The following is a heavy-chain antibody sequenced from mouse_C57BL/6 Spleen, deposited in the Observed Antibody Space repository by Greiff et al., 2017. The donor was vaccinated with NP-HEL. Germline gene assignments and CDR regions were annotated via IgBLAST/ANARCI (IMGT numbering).Heavy chain of an antibody. CDR1: GYSITSGYY. Sequence: ESGPGLVKPSQSLSLTCSVTGYSITSGYYWNWLRQFPGNKLEWMGYISYDGSNNYNPSLKNRISITRDTSKNQFFLKLISVTTEDTATYYCARYGNVDYWGQGTSVTVSS. CDR3: ARYGNVDY. V-gene: IGHV3-6*01. J-gene: IGHJ4*01. CDR2: ISYDGSN. D-gene: IGHD2-1*01.